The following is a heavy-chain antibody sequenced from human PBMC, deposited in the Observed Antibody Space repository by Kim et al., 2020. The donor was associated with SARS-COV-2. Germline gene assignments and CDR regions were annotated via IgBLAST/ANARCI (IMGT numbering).Heavy chain of an antibody. Sequence: GGSLRLSCAASGFTFSSYNMHWVRQAPGKGLEWVAVVLHDGSNQYYADSVKGRFTVSRDNSKNTLYLQMNSLRPEDTALYYCAREAPDYCCQGTLITFS. CDR1: GFTFSSYN. CDR2: VLHDGSNQ. J-gene: IGHJ4*02. V-gene: IGHV3-30-3*01. CDR3: AREAPDY.